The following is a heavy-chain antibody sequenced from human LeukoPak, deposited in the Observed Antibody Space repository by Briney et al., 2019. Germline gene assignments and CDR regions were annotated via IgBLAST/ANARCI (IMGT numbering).Heavy chain of an antibody. CDR1: GYSFPNYW. V-gene: IGHV5-51*01. CDR2: VYPATSDT. Sequence: GESLKISCKGSGYSFPNYWIGWVRQMPGKGLEWIGIVYPATSDTTYSPSFQGQVTISADKSISTAYLQWSSLKASDTAMYYCARQSLGGTYYYGSGSPKVYWYFDLWGRGTLVTVSS. D-gene: IGHD3-10*01. J-gene: IGHJ2*01. CDR3: ARQSLGGTYYYGSGSPKVYWYFDL.